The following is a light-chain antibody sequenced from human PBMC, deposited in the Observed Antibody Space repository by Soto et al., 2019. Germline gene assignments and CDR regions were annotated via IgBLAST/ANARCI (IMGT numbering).Light chain of an antibody. J-gene: IGLJ1*01. CDR2: EVS. V-gene: IGLV2-14*01. Sequence: QSALTQPASVSGSPGQSITISCTGTSSDIGHYDYVSWYQQHPGKAPKLIIFEVSYRPSGISNRFSASKSGDTASLTISGLQADDEADYYCCSYTDSRTHIFGSGTKVTVL. CDR3: CSYTDSRTHI. CDR1: SSDIGHYDY.